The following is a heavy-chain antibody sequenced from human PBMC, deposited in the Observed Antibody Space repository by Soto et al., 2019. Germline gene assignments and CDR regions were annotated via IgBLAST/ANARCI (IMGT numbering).Heavy chain of an antibody. D-gene: IGHD3-3*01. J-gene: IGHJ4*02. CDR3: ARTYYDFWSGSDY. CDR1: GYSFTSYW. V-gene: IGHV5-51*01. CDR2: IYPGDSDT. Sequence: GESLKISCKGSGYSFTSYWIGWVRQMPGKGLEWMGIIYPGDSDTRYSPSFQGQVTITTDKSISTAYLQWSSLKASDTALYYCARTYYDFWSGSDYWGQGTLVTVSS.